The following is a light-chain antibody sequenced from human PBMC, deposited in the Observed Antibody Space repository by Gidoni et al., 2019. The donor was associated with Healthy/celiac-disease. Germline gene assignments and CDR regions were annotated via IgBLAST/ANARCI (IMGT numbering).Light chain of an antibody. CDR1: QSISSY. CDR3: QQSYSTPPYT. Sequence: DIQMTQSPSSLSASVGDRVTITCRASQSISSYLNWYQQKPGKAPKLLIYAAYSLQSGVPSRFSGSGSETDFTLTISSLQPEDFATYYCQQSYSTPPYTFGQGTKLEIK. J-gene: IGKJ2*01. V-gene: IGKV1-39*01. CDR2: AAY.